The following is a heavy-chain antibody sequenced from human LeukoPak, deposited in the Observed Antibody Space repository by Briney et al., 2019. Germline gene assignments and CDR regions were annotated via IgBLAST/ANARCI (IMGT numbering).Heavy chain of an antibody. Sequence: SETLSLTCTVSGYSITSIYYWGWIRQPPGKGLEWIGSIHHSGDTAYNPSLKSRVTISVDTSKIQFSLKLSSVTAADTAVYYCARSYASSGLDHWGQGTLVTVSS. D-gene: IGHD3-16*01. V-gene: IGHV4-38-2*02. CDR2: IHHSGDT. CDR3: ARSYASSGLDH. CDR1: GYSITSIYY. J-gene: IGHJ4*02.